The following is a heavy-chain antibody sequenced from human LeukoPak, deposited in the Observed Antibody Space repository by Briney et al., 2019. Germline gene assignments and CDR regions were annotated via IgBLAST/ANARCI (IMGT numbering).Heavy chain of an antibody. CDR1: GGSISSSSYY. D-gene: IGHD5-24*01. CDR2: IYYSGST. J-gene: IGHJ3*01. CDR3: AIIVEMATNNWGDSFDV. Sequence: SETLSLTCTVSGGSISSSSYYWGWIRQPPGKGLEWIGSIYYSGSTYYNSSLKSRVTISVDTSKNQFSLKLSSVRAAGTAVYYCAIIVEMATNNWGDSFDVWGEGRMVTVSS. V-gene: IGHV4-39*01.